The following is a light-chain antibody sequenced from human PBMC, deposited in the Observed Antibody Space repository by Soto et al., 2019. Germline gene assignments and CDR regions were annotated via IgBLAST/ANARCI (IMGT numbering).Light chain of an antibody. J-gene: IGKJ1*01. CDR2: GAS. CDR3: QQSGSSPWT. V-gene: IGKV3-20*01. Sequence: EIALTQSPGTLSLSPGEIATLSCRASQSVSSSYLAWYQQKPGQAPRPLIYGASSRAIGIPDRFSGSGSGTDFTLTISRLEAEDFAVYYCQQSGSSPWTFGQGTKVEIK. CDR1: QSVSSSY.